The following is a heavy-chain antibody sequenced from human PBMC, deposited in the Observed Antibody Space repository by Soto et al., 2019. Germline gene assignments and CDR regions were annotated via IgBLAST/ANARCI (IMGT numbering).Heavy chain of an antibody. D-gene: IGHD3-16*01. CDR1: VGSVHSRSYY. V-gene: IGHV4-61*01. J-gene: IGHJ4*03. CDR3: VRRKLGDVFDI. CDR2: VYYSGST. Sequence: PSETLSLTCSVSVGSVHSRSYYWSWIRQPPGKGLEWIGYVYYSGSTNYNPSLKSRVAISLDRSKNQFSLNLNSVTAADTAIYFCVRRKLGDVFDIWGPGTLVTVSS.